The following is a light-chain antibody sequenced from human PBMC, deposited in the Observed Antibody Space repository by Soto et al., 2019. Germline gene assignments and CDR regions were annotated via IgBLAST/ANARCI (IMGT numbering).Light chain of an antibody. CDR1: QAISSY. CDR3: QKLNSFPIN. Sequence: DIQLTQSPSLLAASAGDIVSITCQASQAISSYLAWYQQKPGRAPKLLIYAASTLQSGVPSRFSGSGSGTVFTLTITSLQPEDFATYYCQKLNSFPINFGQGTRLEIK. V-gene: IGKV1-9*01. CDR2: AAS. J-gene: IGKJ5*01.